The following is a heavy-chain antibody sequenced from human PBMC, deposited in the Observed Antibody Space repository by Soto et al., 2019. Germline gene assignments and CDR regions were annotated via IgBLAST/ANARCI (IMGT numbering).Heavy chain of an antibody. D-gene: IGHD2-15*01. CDR1: GYTFTSYA. V-gene: IGHV1-3*01. Sequence: QVPLVQSGAEVKKPGASVKVSCKASGYTFTSYAMHWVRQAPGQRLEWMGWINAGNGNTKYSQKFQGRVTITRDTSAGTAYMELSSLRSEDTAVYYCARLLGYCSGGSCSVDYWGQGTLVTVSS. J-gene: IGHJ4*02. CDR2: INAGNGNT. CDR3: ARLLGYCSGGSCSVDY.